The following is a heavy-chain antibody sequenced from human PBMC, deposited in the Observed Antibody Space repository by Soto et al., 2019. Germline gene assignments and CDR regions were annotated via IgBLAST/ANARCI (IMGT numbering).Heavy chain of an antibody. V-gene: IGHV3-23*01. CDR3: AKDLASPARIPAAGTEGY. D-gene: IGHD6-13*01. Sequence: PGGSLRLSCAASGFTFSSYAMSWVRQAPGKGLEWVSAISGSGGSTYYADSVKGRFTISRDNSKNTLYLQMNSLRAEDTAVYYCAKDLASPARIPAAGTEGYWGQGTLVTVSS. J-gene: IGHJ4*02. CDR1: GFTFSSYA. CDR2: ISGSGGST.